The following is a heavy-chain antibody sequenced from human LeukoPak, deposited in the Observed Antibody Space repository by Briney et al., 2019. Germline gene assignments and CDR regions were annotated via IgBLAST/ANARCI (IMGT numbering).Heavy chain of an antibody. CDR3: ARAYDSGSNYFDY. V-gene: IGHV4-59*01. D-gene: IGHD3-10*01. CDR1: GASISSYY. J-gene: IGHJ4*02. Sequence: SETLSLTCTVSGASISSYYWSWVRQPPGKGLEGIGYIYDSASTKYNPSLTSRVSISVDTSKNQFSLKLSSVTAADTAVYYCARAYDSGSNYFDYWGQGTLVTVSS. CDR2: IYDSAST.